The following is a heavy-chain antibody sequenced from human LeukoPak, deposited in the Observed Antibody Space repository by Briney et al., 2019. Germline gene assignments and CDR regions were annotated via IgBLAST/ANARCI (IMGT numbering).Heavy chain of an antibody. CDR2: INPNSGVT. V-gene: IGHV1-2*02. CDR1: GYTFTDYY. D-gene: IGHD3-10*01. Sequence: ASVKVSCKASGYTFTDYYMHWVRQAPGQGLEWMGWINPNSGVTNSAQKFQGRVTITRDTSISTAYMDLSSLISDDTAVYYCSGGSGPHAFDIWGQGTMVTVSS. J-gene: IGHJ3*02. CDR3: SGGSGPHAFDI.